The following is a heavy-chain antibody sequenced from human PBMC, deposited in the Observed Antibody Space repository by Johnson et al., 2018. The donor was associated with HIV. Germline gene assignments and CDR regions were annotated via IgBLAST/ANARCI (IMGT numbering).Heavy chain of an antibody. CDR3: ARKGLVWFGWAFDI. V-gene: IGHV3-33*01. J-gene: IGHJ3*02. D-gene: IGHD3-10*01. Sequence: QVQLVESGGGVVQPGRSLRLSCAASGFTFSDYGMHWVRQAPGKGLEWVAFIRYDGSNKYYADSVKGRFTISRDNAKNSLYLQLNSLRAEDTAVYYCARKGLVWFGWAFDIWGQGTMVTVSS. CDR2: IRYDGSNK. CDR1: GFTFSDYG.